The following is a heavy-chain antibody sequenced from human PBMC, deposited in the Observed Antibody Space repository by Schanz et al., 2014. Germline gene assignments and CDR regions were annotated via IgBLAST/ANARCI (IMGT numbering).Heavy chain of an antibody. V-gene: IGHV3-11*06. CDR2: ITTSTSYT. Sequence: QVQLVESGGGLVKPGGSLRLSCAASGFTFSDNFMCWIRQAPGKGLEWISYITTSTSYTNYADSVKGRFTISRDNAKKSLFLQMNSLRAEDTAVYYCARLGRMGAFDIWGQGTMVTVSS. D-gene: IGHD2-8*01. J-gene: IGHJ3*02. CDR3: ARLGRMGAFDI. CDR1: GFTFSDNF.